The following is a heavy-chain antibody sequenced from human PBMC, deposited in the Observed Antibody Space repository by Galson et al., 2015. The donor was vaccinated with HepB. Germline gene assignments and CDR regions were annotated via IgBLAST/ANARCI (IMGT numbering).Heavy chain of an antibody. CDR3: AARIVGASTSRIDY. D-gene: IGHD1-26*01. J-gene: IGHJ4*02. CDR1: GFTFTSSA. V-gene: IGHV1-58*01. CDR2: IVVGSGNT. Sequence: SVKVSCKASGFTFTSSAVQWVRQARGQRLEWIGWIVVGSGNTNYAQKFQERVTITRDMSTSTAYMELSSLRSEDTAVYYCAARIVGASTSRIDYWGQGTLVTVSS.